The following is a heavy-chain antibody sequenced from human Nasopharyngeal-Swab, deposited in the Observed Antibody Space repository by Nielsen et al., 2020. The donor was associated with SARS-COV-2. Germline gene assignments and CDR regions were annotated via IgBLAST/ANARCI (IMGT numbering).Heavy chain of an antibody. J-gene: IGHJ4*02. Sequence: GESLKISCAASGFTFSNAWMSWVRQAPGKGLEWVGRIKSKTDGGTTDYAAPVKGRFTISRDDSKNTLYLQMNSLKTEDTAVYYCTTDPYDWVDYWGQGTLVTVSS. CDR1: GFTFSNAW. V-gene: IGHV3-15*01. CDR3: TTDPYDWVDY. CDR2: IKSKTDGGTT. D-gene: IGHD3-16*01.